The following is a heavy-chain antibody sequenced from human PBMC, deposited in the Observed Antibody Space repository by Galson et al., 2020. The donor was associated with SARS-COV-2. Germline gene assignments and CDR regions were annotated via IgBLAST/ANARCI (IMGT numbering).Heavy chain of an antibody. CDR1: GFTFSNYA. V-gene: IGHV3-23*01. CDR2: IGGSGGST. J-gene: IGHJ4*02. Sequence: GGSLRLSCAASGFTFSNYAMSWVRQAPGKGLEWVSAIGGSGGSTYYADSAKGRFTISRDNSKNTLYLQMNSLRAEDTAVYYCAKRDDSSGYPYYFDYWGQGTLVTVSS. CDR3: AKRDDSSGYPYYFDY. D-gene: IGHD3-22*01.